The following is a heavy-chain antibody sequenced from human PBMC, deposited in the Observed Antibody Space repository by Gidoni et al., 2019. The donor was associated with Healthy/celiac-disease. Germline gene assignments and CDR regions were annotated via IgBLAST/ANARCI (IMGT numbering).Heavy chain of an antibody. D-gene: IGHD4-17*01. V-gene: IGHV4-59*01. Sequence: QVQLQESGPGLVKLSETLSLTCTVSGGSISSYYWSWIRQPPGKGLEWIGYIYYSGSTTYNPSLKSRVTISVDTSKNQFSLKLSSVTAADTAVYYCARAHDYGGNWAYYYYYYGMDVWGQGTTVTVSS. CDR1: GGSISSYY. CDR3: ARAHDYGGNWAYYYYYYGMDV. J-gene: IGHJ6*02. CDR2: IYYSGST.